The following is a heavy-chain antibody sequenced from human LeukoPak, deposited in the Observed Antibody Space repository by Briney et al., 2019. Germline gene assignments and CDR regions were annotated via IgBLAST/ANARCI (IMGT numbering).Heavy chain of an antibody. CDR1: GFTFSSYS. D-gene: IGHD4-17*01. CDR3: ARDATPDQYGDYVCWFDP. V-gene: IGHV3-21*01. Sequence: GGSLRLSCAASGFTFSSYSMNWVRQAPGKGLEWVSSISSSSSYIYYADSVKGRFTISRDNAKNSLYLQMNSLRAEDTAVYYCARDATPDQYGDYVCWFDPWGQGTLVTVSS. CDR2: ISSSSSYI. J-gene: IGHJ5*02.